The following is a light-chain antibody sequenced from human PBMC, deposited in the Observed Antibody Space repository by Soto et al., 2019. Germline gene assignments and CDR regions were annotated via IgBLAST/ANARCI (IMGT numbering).Light chain of an antibody. J-gene: IGKJ5*01. CDR3: LQDYNYTIT. CDR2: AAS. V-gene: IGKV1-6*01. Sequence: AIQGTQSPFSLSASVGDRVTITCGASQGIRNDLGWYQQKPGKAPKLLIYAASSLQSGVPSRFSGSGSGTDFTLTISSLKNEDFATYDCLQDYNYTITFGQGTRLEIK. CDR1: QGIRND.